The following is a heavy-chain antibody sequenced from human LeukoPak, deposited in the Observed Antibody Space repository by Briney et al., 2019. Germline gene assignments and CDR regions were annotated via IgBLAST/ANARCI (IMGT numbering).Heavy chain of an antibody. D-gene: IGHD3-3*02. V-gene: IGHV1-18*01. CDR2: ISAYNGNT. Sequence: ASVKVSCKASGYTFTSYGISWVRQAPGQGLEWMGWISAYNGNTNYAQKLQGRVTMTTDTSTSTAYMELRSLRSDDTAVYYCARVSHSGIFGVVLYYYYYMDVWGKGTTVTVSS. CDR3: ARVSHSGIFGVVLYYYYYMDV. J-gene: IGHJ6*03. CDR1: GYTFTSYG.